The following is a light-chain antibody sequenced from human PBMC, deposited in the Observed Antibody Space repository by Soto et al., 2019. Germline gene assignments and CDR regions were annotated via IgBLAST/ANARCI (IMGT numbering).Light chain of an antibody. CDR3: SSYTSDNRSYV. CDR2: EVS. Sequence: QSALTQPASVSGSPGQSITISCTGTSSDVGAYTSVSWYQQLPGKAPKLMIYEVSNRPSGVSNRFSGSKSANTASLTISGLQAEDEAHYYCSSYTSDNRSYVFGTGTKVTVL. J-gene: IGLJ1*01. V-gene: IGLV2-14*01. CDR1: SSDVGAYTS.